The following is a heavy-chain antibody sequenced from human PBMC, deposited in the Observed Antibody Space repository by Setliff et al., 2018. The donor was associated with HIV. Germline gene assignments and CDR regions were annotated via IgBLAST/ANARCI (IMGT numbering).Heavy chain of an antibody. J-gene: IGHJ3*02. CDR1: GCTFTSDC. Sequence: ASVKVSCKASGCTFTSDCIHWVRQAPGQGLEWMGIINPASNPTSYAQKLQGRVTMTTDTSTSTAYMELRSLRSDDTAVYYCARVAWYYSFWSGLGDAFDIWGQGTMVTVSS. CDR2: INPASNPT. CDR3: ARVAWYYSFWSGLGDAFDI. D-gene: IGHD3-3*01. V-gene: IGHV1-46*01.